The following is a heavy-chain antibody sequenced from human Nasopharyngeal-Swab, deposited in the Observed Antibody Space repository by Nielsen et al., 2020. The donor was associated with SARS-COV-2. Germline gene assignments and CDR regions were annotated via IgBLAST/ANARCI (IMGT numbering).Heavy chain of an antibody. D-gene: IGHD1-26*01. J-gene: IGHJ4*02. V-gene: IGHV3-48*02. CDR3: ARDVAIVGATLEN. Sequence: ISCAASEFTMSRNGMHWVRQAPGKGLEWVAYISSSSSTSYYADSVKGRFTISRDNPKNSLYLQMNSLRDEDTALYYCARDVAIVGATLENWGQGTRVTVSS. CDR2: ISSSSSTS. CDR1: EFTMSRNG.